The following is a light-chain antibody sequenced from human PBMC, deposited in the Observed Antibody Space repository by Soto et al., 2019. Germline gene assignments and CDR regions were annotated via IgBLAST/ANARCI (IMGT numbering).Light chain of an antibody. CDR3: QQYYTSPTWT. V-gene: IGKV4-1*01. J-gene: IGKJ1*01. CDR1: QSLLYNVNNKNY. Sequence: DIVMTQSPDSLAVSLGERATIKCKSSQSLLYNVNNKNYLGWYQQKAGQPPXLLXYWASIRESGVPDRFSGSVSGTDFTLTISSLQAEDVAVYYGQQYYTSPTWTFGQGTKVDIK. CDR2: WAS.